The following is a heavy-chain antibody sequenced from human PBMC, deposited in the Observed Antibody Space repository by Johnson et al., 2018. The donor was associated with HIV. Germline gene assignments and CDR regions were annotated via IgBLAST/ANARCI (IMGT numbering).Heavy chain of an antibody. D-gene: IGHD6-6*01. CDR1: GFTFSSYA. J-gene: IGHJ3*02. V-gene: IGHV3-23*04. CDR3: ANSYSSSSGNNDYAFDI. CDR2: ISGSGDTA. Sequence: VLLVESGGGLVQPGRSLRLSCAASGFTFSSYAMHWVRQAPGKGLEWVSAISGSGDTAYYAASVKGRFTISRDNPKNSLYLQMNSLRTEDTAVYYCANSYSSSSGNNDYAFDIWGQGTMVTVSS.